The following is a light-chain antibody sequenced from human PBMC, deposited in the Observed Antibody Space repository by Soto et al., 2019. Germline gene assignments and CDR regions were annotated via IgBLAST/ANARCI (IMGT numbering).Light chain of an antibody. V-gene: IGLV2-11*01. CDR3: CSYAGNRTFV. CDR2: DVT. J-gene: IGLJ2*01. Sequence: QSALTQPRSVSGSPGQSVTISCTGTSSDVGAYNYVSWYQQHPGKAPKLMIHDVTKRPSGVPDRFSGSKSGNTASLTISGLQAEDEADYYCCSYAGNRTFVFGGGTKLTVL. CDR1: SSDVGAYNY.